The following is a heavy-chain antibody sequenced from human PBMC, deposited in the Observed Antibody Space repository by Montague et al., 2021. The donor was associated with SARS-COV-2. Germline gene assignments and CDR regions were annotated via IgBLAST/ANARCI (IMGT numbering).Heavy chain of an antibody. J-gene: IGHJ4*02. CDR2: IYNSGST. CDR1: GDSISYRSYY. V-gene: IGHV4-61*02. Sequence: TLSLTCTVSGDSISYRSYYWSWFRQSAGKGLEWIGRIYNSGSTSYNPSLKSRVTMSVETSKNQFSLKLSSVTAEDTAVYYCVRDQERSNYYYPDYWGQGTPVTVSS. D-gene: IGHD4/OR15-4a*01. CDR3: VRDQERSNYYYPDY.